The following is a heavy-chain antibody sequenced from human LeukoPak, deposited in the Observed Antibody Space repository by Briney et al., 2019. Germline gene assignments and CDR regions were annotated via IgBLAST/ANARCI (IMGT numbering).Heavy chain of an antibody. V-gene: IGHV3-48*04. CDR1: GFTFSSYS. D-gene: IGHD3-10*02. Sequence: PGGSLRLSCAASGFTFSSYSMNWVRQAPGKGLEWVSYITGHSSTIYYADSVKGRFTISRDNAKNSLYLQMNSLRAEDTAVYYCAELGITMIGGVWGKGTTVTISS. J-gene: IGHJ6*04. CDR3: AELGITMIGGV. CDR2: ITGHSSTI.